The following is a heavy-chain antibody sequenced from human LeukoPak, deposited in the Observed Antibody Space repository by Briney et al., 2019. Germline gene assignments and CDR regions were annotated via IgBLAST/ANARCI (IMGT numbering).Heavy chain of an antibody. J-gene: IGHJ6*02. Sequence: SETLSLTCTVSGVSISSYYWSWIRQPAGKGLEWIGRIYTSGSTNYNPSLKSRVTMSVDTSKNQFSLKLSSVTAADTAVYYCAGGYDYEALGGDYYYGMDVWGQGTTVTVSS. V-gene: IGHV4-4*07. CDR1: GVSISSYY. CDR2: IYTSGST. CDR3: AGGYDYEALGGDYYYGMDV. D-gene: IGHD5-12*01.